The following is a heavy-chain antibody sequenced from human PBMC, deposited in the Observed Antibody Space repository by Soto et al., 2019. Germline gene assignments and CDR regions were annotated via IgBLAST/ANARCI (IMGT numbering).Heavy chain of an antibody. CDR3: ASTTSVVTIFVYGTEGGAFDI. CDR2: MNPNSGNT. Sequence: ASVKVSCKASRYTFTSYDINWVRQATGQGLEWMGWMNPNSGNTGYAQKFQGRVTMTRNTSISTAYMELSSLRSEDTAVYYCASTTSVVTIFVYGTEGGAFDIWSQGTMVTVSS. CDR1: RYTFTSYD. D-gene: IGHD3-3*01. J-gene: IGHJ3*02. V-gene: IGHV1-8*01.